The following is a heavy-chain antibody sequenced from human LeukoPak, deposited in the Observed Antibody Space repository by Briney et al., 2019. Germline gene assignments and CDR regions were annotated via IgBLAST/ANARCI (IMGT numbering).Heavy chain of an antibody. CDR1: GFTFSSYA. CDR2: ISGSGGST. Sequence: GGSLRLSFAASGFTFSSYAMSWVRQAPGKGLEWVSAISGSGGSTYYADSVKGRFTISRDNSKNTLYLQMNSLRAEDTAVYYCAKEVAGGPPNYYYYYGMDVWGQGTTVTVSS. V-gene: IGHV3-23*01. J-gene: IGHJ6*02. D-gene: IGHD6-19*01. CDR3: AKEVAGGPPNYYYYYGMDV.